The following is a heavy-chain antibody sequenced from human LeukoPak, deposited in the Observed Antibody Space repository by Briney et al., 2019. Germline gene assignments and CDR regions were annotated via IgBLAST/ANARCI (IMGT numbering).Heavy chain of an antibody. Sequence: GGSLRLSCAASGFTFDDYAMHWVRQAPGKGLEWVSGISWNSGSIGYADSVKGRFTISRDNSKNTLYLQMNSLRAEDTAVYYCAREGGDYYGMDVWGQGTTVTVS. V-gene: IGHV3-9*01. D-gene: IGHD3-10*01. CDR3: AREGGDYYGMDV. CDR1: GFTFDDYA. J-gene: IGHJ6*02. CDR2: ISWNSGSI.